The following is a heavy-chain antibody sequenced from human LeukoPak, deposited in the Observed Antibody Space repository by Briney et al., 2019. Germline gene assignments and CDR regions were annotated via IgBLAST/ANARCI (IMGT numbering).Heavy chain of an antibody. D-gene: IGHD6-19*01. V-gene: IGHV1-46*01. Sequence: ASVRVSCKASGYTFTSYYIHWVRQAPGQGLEWMGIIYPSGDTILYAQKLQGRVTMTTDTSTSTAYMELRSLRSDDTAVYYCARDIALMFGSSGWQSFDYWGQGTLVAVSS. CDR1: GYTFTSYY. CDR2: IYPSGDTI. J-gene: IGHJ4*02. CDR3: ARDIALMFGSSGWQSFDY.